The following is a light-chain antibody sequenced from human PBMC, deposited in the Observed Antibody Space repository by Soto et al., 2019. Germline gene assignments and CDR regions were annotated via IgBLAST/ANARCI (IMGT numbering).Light chain of an antibody. CDR2: AAS. CDR1: ESISRH. Sequence: DIQMTQSPSSLSASVGHRVSITYRAAESISRHLNWYQQKPGRAPDAPIYAASTLQNGVPPRFTGSGAGTEFTLTITGLKLEDFATYYCRQDYSTLATFGQGTRLEIK. V-gene: IGKV1-39*01. CDR3: RQDYSTLAT. J-gene: IGKJ5*01.